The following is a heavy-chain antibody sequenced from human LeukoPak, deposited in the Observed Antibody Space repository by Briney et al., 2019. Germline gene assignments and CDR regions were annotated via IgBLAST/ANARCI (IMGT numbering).Heavy chain of an antibody. V-gene: IGHV3-23*01. CDR1: GFTFSSYA. CDR3: AKGYYDYVWGSYYFDY. Sequence: GGSLRLSCAASGFTFSSYAMSLVRQAPGKGLEWVSAISGSGGSTYYADPVKGRFTIPRDNSRDTLYLQMNSLRAEDTAVYYCAKGYYDYVWGSYYFDYWGQGTLVTVSS. D-gene: IGHD3-16*01. CDR2: ISGSGGST. J-gene: IGHJ4*02.